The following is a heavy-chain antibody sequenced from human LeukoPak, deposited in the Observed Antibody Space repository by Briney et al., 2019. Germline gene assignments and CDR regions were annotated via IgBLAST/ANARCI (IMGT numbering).Heavy chain of an antibody. CDR1: GGSISSYY. J-gene: IGHJ5*02. D-gene: IGHD3-10*01. CDR3: ARGHYEFGELANWFDP. CDR2: IYYSGST. V-gene: IGHV4-59*01. Sequence: KPSETLSLTCTVSGGSISSYYWSWIRQPPGKGLEWIGYIYYSGSTNYNPSLKSRGTISVDTSKNQFYLKLSSVTAADTAVYYCARGHYEFGELANWFDPWGQGTLVTVSS.